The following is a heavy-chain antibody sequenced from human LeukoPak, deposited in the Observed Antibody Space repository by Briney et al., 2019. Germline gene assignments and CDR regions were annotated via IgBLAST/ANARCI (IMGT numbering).Heavy chain of an antibody. Sequence: GGSLRLSCAASGFTFGSYAMHWVRQAPGKGLEWVAVISYDGSNKYYADSVKGRFTISRDNSKNTLYLQMNSLRAEDTAVYYCAREGYYYDSSGYQTPFTFFDYWGQGTLVTVSS. CDR2: ISYDGSNK. V-gene: IGHV3-30-3*01. CDR3: AREGYYYDSSGYQTPFTFFDY. CDR1: GFTFGSYA. J-gene: IGHJ4*02. D-gene: IGHD3-22*01.